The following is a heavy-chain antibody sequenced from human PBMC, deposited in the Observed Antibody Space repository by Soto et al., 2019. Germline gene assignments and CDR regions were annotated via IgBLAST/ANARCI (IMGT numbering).Heavy chain of an antibody. J-gene: IGHJ3*02. CDR1: GYTFTSYD. CDR2: MNPNSGNT. V-gene: IGHV1-8*01. CDR3: ARVEAPWGDAFDI. D-gene: IGHD7-27*01. Sequence: GASVKVSCKASGYTFTSYDINWVRQATGQGLEWMGWMNPNSGNTGYAQKFQGRVTMTRNTSISTAYMELSSLRSEDTAVYYCARVEAPWGDAFDIWGQGTMVTVSS.